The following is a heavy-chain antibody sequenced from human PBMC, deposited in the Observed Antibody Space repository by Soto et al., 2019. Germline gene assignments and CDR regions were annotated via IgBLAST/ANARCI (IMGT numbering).Heavy chain of an antibody. CDR2: IYSGGTT. V-gene: IGHV3-66*01. CDR3: ARNGDSSDYRGWFDP. D-gene: IGHD3-22*01. J-gene: IGHJ5*02. CDR1: GFTVSSNY. Sequence: EVQLVESGGGLVQPGGSLRLSCAASGFTVSSNYMSWVRQAPGKGLEWVSDIYSGGTTYYADSVKGRFTISRDNSKTTRYLQMNSLRAEDTAVYYCARNGDSSDYRGWFDPWGQGTLVTVSS.